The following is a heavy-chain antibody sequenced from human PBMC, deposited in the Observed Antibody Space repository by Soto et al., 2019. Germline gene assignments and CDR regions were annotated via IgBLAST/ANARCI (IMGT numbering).Heavy chain of an antibody. D-gene: IGHD5-18*01. J-gene: IGHJ4*02. V-gene: IGHV5-51*01. CDR1: GYSFTSYW. CDR2: IYPGDSDT. CDR3: ARHLSVDTAMAVDY. Sequence: GESLKISCKGSGYSFTSYWIGWVRQMPGKGLEWMGIIYPGDSDTRYSPSFQGQVTISADKSISTAYLQWSSLTASDTATYYCARHLSVDTAMAVDYWGQGTLVTVSS.